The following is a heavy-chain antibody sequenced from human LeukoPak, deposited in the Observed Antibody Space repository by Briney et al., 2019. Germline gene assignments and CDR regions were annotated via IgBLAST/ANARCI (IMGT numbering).Heavy chain of an antibody. CDR2: INHSGST. J-gene: IGHJ4*02. D-gene: IGHD2-2*01. Sequence: SETLSLTCAVYGGSFSGYYWSWIRQPPGKGLEWIGEINHSGSTNYNPSLKSRVTISVDRSKNQFSLKLSSVTAADTAVYYCARYCSSTSCRYYFDYWGQGTLVTVSS. V-gene: IGHV4-34*01. CDR3: ARYCSSTSCRYYFDY. CDR1: GGSFSGYY.